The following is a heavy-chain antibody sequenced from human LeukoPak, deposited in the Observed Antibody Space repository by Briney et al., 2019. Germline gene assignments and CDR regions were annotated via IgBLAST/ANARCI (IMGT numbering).Heavy chain of an antibody. D-gene: IGHD2/OR15-2a*01. V-gene: IGHV3-7*01. CDR3: ATHSVGVLPIATFDY. Sequence: PGGSLRLSCAVSGFTFSNYWMAWVRQAPGKGLEWVANIKQEGSEKYYVDSVKGRFTISRDNAKNSLYLQMNSLRGEDTAVYYCATHSVGVLPIATFDYWGQGILVTVSS. CDR2: IKQEGSEK. J-gene: IGHJ4*02. CDR1: GFTFSNYW.